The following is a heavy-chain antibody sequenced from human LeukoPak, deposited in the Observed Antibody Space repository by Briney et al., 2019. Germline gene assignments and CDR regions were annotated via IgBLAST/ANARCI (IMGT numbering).Heavy chain of an antibody. Sequence: PGGSLRLSRAASGFTFSDYIMNWVRQAPGKGLEWVSYISGSSSTIYYADSVKGRFTISRDNAKNSLYLQMNSLRAEDTAVYYCARYSLQQLPPSYFDYWGQGTLVTVSS. V-gene: IGHV3-48*01. CDR2: ISGSSSTI. CDR3: ARYSLQQLPPSYFDY. D-gene: IGHD6-13*01. CDR1: GFTFSDYI. J-gene: IGHJ4*02.